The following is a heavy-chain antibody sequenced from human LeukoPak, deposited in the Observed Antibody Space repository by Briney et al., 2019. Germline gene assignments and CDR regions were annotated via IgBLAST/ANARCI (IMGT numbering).Heavy chain of an antibody. D-gene: IGHD3-9*01. V-gene: IGHV1-24*01. CDR1: GYTLTELS. J-gene: IGHJ4*02. CDR2: FDPEDGET. Sequence: ASVKVSCKVSGYTLTELSMHWVRQAPGKGREWMGGFDPEDGETIYAQKFQGRVTMTEDTSTDTAYMELSSLRSEDTAVYYCATDLLRYFDWLLYRDYWGQGTLVTVSS. CDR3: ATDLLRYFDWLLYRDY.